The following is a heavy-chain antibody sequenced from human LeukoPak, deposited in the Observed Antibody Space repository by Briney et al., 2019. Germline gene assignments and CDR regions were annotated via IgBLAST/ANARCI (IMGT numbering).Heavy chain of an antibody. V-gene: IGHV3-20*04. CDR2: INWNGGST. J-gene: IGHJ4*02. Sequence: GGSLRLSCAASGFTFDDYGMSWVRQAPGKGLEWVSGINWNGGSTGYADSVKGRFTISRDNAKNSLYLQMNSLRAEDTALYYCARDDHDDSSGYYFLDAPGFDYWGQGTLVTVSS. D-gene: IGHD3-22*01. CDR3: ARDDHDDSSGYYFLDAPGFDY. CDR1: GFTFDDYG.